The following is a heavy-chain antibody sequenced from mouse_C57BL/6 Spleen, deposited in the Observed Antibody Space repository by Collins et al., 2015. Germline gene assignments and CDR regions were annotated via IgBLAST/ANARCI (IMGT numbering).Heavy chain of an antibody. CDR1: GYSFTGYY. D-gene: IGHD2-4*01. J-gene: IGHJ4*01. V-gene: IGHV1S34*01. CDR3: ATSTMITYAMDY. CDR2: ISCYNGAT. Sequence: LVKTGASVKISCKASGYSFTGYYMHWVKQSHGKSLEWIGYISCYNGATSYNQKFKGKATFTVDTSSSTAYMRFNSLTSEDSAVYYCATSTMITYAMDYWGQGTSVTVSS.